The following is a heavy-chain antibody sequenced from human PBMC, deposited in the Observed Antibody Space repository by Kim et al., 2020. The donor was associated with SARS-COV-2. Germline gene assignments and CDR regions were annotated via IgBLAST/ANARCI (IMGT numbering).Heavy chain of an antibody. D-gene: IGHD6-19*01. J-gene: IGHJ6*02. V-gene: IGHV3-7*01. CDR2: IKQDGSEK. CDR1: GFTFSSYW. CDR3: ARDRIAVAGPPGIVKNYYGMDV. Sequence: GGSLRLSCAASGFTFSSYWMSWVRQAPGKGLEWVANIKQDGSEKYYVDSVKGRFTISRDNAKNSLYLQMNSLRAEDTAVYYCARDRIAVAGPPGIVKNYYGMDVWGQGTTVTVSS.